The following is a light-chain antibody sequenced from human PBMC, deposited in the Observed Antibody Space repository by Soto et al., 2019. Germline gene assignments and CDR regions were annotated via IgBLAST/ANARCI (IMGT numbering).Light chain of an antibody. CDR3: QSYDSSLSGDVV. J-gene: IGLJ2*01. CDR1: SSNIGAGYD. CDR2: VNS. Sequence: QSVLTQPPSVSGAPGQRVTISCTGSSSNIGAGYDVHWYQQLPGTAPKLLIYVNSNRPSGVPDRFSGSKSGTSASLAITGLQAEDEADYYCQSYDSSLSGDVVFGGGTQLTVL. V-gene: IGLV1-40*01.